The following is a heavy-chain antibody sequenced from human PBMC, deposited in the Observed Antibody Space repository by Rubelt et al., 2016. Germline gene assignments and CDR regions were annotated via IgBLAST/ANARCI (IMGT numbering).Heavy chain of an antibody. D-gene: IGHD1-26*01. Sequence: EVQLVESGGGLVQPGGSLRLSCAASGFTFTRHWMSWVRQAPGKGLEWVANIKEDGSEQKYVDSVEGRFTISRDNAKNSLYLQMNSLRAEDTAVYYCARDEVGGPLGCWGLGTLVTVSS. CDR2: IKEDGSEQ. V-gene: IGHV3-7*04. CDR3: ARDEVGGPLGC. J-gene: IGHJ4*02. CDR1: GFTFTRHW.